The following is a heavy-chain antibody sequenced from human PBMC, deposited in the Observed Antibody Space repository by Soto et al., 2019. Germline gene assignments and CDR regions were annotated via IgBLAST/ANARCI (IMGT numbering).Heavy chain of an antibody. D-gene: IGHD3-10*01. CDR3: ASGYFFHSERYSYLDY. CDR1: GGSISGYY. V-gene: IGHV4-59*01. Sequence: QVQLQESGPGLVKPAETLILTCTVSGGSISGYYWSWIRQPPGKGLEWIGYMYDSANRNYNPSLTTRVSISVDTSKRQFSLRLSAVTTADTAVYYCASGYFFHSERYSYLDYWGQGTLVTVSS. J-gene: IGHJ4*02. CDR2: MYDSANR.